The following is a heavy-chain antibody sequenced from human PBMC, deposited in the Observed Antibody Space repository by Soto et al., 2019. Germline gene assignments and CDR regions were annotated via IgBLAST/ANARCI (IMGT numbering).Heavy chain of an antibody. J-gene: IGHJ5*02. V-gene: IGHV3-74*01. D-gene: IGHD1-20*01. Sequence: PGGSLRLSCAASGFTFSSYWMHWVRQAPGKRLVWVSRINSDGSSTSYADSVKGRFTISRDSAKNTLYLQMNSLRAEDTAVYYCARDKYNVGNWFDPWGQGTLVTVSS. CDR1: GFTFSSYW. CDR3: ARDKYNVGNWFDP. CDR2: INSDGSST.